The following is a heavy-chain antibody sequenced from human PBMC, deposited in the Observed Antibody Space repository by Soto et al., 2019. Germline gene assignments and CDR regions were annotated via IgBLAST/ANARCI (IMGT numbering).Heavy chain of an antibody. V-gene: IGHV4-30-2*01. Sequence: PSETLSLTCAVSGGSISSGGYSWSWIRQPPGKGLEWIGYIYHSGSTYYNPSLKSRVTISVDRSKNQFSLKLSSVTAADTAVYYGASQMYCYNAYFDTWGQGALVTVSS. J-gene: IGHJ4*01. CDR2: IYHSGST. CDR3: ASQMYCYNAYFDT. D-gene: IGHD2-8*02. CDR1: GGSISSGGYS.